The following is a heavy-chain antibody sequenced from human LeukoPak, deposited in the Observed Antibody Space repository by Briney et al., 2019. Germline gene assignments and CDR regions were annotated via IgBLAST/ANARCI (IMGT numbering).Heavy chain of an antibody. V-gene: IGHV3-30-3*01. CDR1: GFTFSSYA. Sequence: GGSLRLSCAASGFTFSSYAMHWVRQAPGKGLEWVAVISYDRSNKYYADSVKGRFTISRDNSKNTLYLQMNSLRAEDTAVYYCARDGGGSSWYAGGEHFDYWGQGTLVTVSS. CDR3: ARDGGGSSWYAGGEHFDY. D-gene: IGHD6-13*01. J-gene: IGHJ4*02. CDR2: ISYDRSNK.